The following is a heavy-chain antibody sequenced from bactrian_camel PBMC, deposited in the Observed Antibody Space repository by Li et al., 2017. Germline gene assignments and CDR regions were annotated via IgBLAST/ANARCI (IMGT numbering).Heavy chain of an antibody. CDR2: IYFRNGRT. V-gene: IGHV3S40*01. CDR1: PYLDNSVY. J-gene: IGHJ4*01. D-gene: IGHD5*01. CDR3: AAAVGGAGWSGPLGASTYDV. Sequence: EVQLVESGGGLVQPGESLRLSCTGPPYLDNSVYMAWFRQSPGTEREGVAAIYFRNGRTYYSDAVKGRFTISRGDAKTALYLEMSALTPNDTAVYHCAAAVGGAGWSGPLGASTYDVWGQGTQVTVSS.